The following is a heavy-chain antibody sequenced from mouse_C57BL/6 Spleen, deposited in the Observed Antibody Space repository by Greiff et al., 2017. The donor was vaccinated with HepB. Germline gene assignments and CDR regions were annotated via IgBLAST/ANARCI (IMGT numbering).Heavy chain of an antibody. CDR1: GYTFTSYW. Sequence: QVQLQQPGAELVRPGSSVKLSCKASGYTFTSYWMDWVKQRPGQGLEWIGNIYPSDSETHYNQKFKDKATLTVDKSSSTAYMQLSSLTSEDSAVYYCARPHGSSYWYFDVWGTGTTVTVSS. CDR3: ARPHGSSYWYFDV. J-gene: IGHJ1*03. CDR2: IYPSDSET. V-gene: IGHV1-61*01. D-gene: IGHD1-1*01.